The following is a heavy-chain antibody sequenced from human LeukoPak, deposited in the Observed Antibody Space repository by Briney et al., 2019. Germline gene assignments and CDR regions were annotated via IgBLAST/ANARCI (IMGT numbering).Heavy chain of an antibody. V-gene: IGHV3-66*01. D-gene: IGHD3-9*01. Sequence: PGGSLRLSCAASGFTVSNDYMSWVRQAPGKGLEWVSVIYSGASTYYADSVKGRFTISRDNSENTLYLQMNSLRAEDTAIYYCARNFLLRYLDYWGQGTLVTVSS. J-gene: IGHJ4*02. CDR2: IYSGAST. CDR3: ARNFLLRYLDY. CDR1: GFTVSNDY.